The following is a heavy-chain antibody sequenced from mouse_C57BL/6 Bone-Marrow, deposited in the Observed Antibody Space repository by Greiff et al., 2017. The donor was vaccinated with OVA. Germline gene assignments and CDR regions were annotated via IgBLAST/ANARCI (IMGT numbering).Heavy chain of an antibody. V-gene: IGHV1-7*01. J-gene: IGHJ3*01. CDR1: GYTFTSYW. Sequence: VQLQQSGAELAKPGASVKLSCKASGYTFTSYWMHWVKQRPGQGLEWIGYINPSSGYTKYNQKFKDKATLTADKSSSTAYMQLSSLTYEDSAVYYCARYGDLDYYVSSSWFAYWGQGTLVTVSA. CDR3: ARYGDLDYYVSSSWFAY. D-gene: IGHD1-1*01. CDR2: INPSSGYT.